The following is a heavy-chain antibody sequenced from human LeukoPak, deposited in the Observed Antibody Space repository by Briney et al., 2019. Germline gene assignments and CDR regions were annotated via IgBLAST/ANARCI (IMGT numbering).Heavy chain of an antibody. CDR3: ARVIIPRWNYFDY. V-gene: IGHV3-11*01. D-gene: IGHD4-23*01. CDR2: ISSSGSTI. CDR1: GFTFSDYY. J-gene: IGHJ4*02. Sequence: GGSLRLSCAASGFTFSDYYMSWIRQAPGKGLEWVSYISSSGSTIYYADSVKGRFTISRDNAKNSLYLRMNSLRAEDTAVYYCARVIIPRWNYFDYWGQGTLVTVSS.